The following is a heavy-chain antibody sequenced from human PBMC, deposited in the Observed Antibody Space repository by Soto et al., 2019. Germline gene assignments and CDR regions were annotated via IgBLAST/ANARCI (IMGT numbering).Heavy chain of an antibody. V-gene: IGHV1-69*13. CDR2: IIPIFGTA. CDR1: GGTFNSYA. D-gene: IGHD6-6*01. J-gene: IGHJ4*02. Sequence: ASVKVSCKASGGTFNSYAISWVRQAPGQGLEWTGGIIPIFGTANYAQKFQGRVTITADESTSTAYMELSSLRSEDTAVYYCARGGIAARRRYFDYWGQGTLVTVSS. CDR3: ARGGIAARRRYFDY.